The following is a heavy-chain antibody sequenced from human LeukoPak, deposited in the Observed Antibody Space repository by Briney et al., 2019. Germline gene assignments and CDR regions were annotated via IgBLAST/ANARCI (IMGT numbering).Heavy chain of an antibody. D-gene: IGHD3-3*01. CDR3: ARDGELRLLEWPSSYYGMDV. CDR1: GYTFTGYY. Sequence: ASVKVSCKASGYTFTGYYMHWVRQAPGQGLEWMGWINPNSGGTNYAQKFQGRVTMTRDTSISTAYMELSRLRSDDTAVYYCARDGELRLLEWPSSYYGMDVWGQGTTVTVSS. J-gene: IGHJ6*02. V-gene: IGHV1-2*02. CDR2: INPNSGGT.